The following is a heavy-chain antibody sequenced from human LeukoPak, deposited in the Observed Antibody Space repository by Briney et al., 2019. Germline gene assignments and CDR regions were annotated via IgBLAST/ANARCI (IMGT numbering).Heavy chain of an antibody. CDR3: AKSITMVRGVIWDFDY. V-gene: IGHV3-30*02. CDR1: GFTFSSYG. J-gene: IGHJ4*02. D-gene: IGHD3-10*01. Sequence: GGSLRLSCAASGFTFSSYGMHWVRQAPGKGLEWVAFIRYDGSNKYYADSVKGRFTISRDNSKNTLYLQMNSLRAEDTAVYYCAKSITMVRGVIWDFDYWGQGTLVTVSS. CDR2: IRYDGSNK.